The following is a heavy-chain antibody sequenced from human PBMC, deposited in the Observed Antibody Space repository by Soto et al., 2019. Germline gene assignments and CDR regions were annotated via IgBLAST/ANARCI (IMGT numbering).Heavy chain of an antibody. V-gene: IGHV4-39*01. CDR3: ARQSIAAHYYYYGMDV. CDR1: GGSISSSSYY. D-gene: IGHD6-6*01. CDR2: IYYSGST. J-gene: IGHJ6*02. Sequence: SETLSLTCTVSGGSISSSSYYWGWIRQPPGKGLEWIGSIYYSGSTYYNPSLKSRVTISVDTSKNQFSLKLSSVTAADTAVYYCARQSIAAHYYYYGMDVWGQGTTVTVSS.